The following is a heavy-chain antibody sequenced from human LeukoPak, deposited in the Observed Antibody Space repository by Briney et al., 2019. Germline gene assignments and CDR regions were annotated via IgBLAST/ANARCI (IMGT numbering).Heavy chain of an antibody. D-gene: IGHD1-7*01. CDR3: ARGYNWNYGY. CDR2: INHSGST. CDR1: GGSFSGYY. J-gene: IGHJ4*02. V-gene: IGHV4-34*01. Sequence: SETLSLTCAVYGGSFSGYYWSWIRQPPGKGQEWIGEINHSGSTNYNPSLKSRVTISVDTSKNQFSLKLSSVTAADTAVYYCARGYNWNYGYWGQGTLVTVSS.